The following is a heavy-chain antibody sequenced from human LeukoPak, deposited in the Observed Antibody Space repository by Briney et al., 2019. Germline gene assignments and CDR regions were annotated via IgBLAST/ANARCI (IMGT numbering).Heavy chain of an antibody. V-gene: IGHV3-74*01. J-gene: IGHJ5*02. CDR3: ARDSTGSRFDP. CDR1: GFTFSSYW. D-gene: IGHD3-9*01. CDR2: ISSDGSST. Sequence: GGSLRLSCAASGFTFSSYWMHWVRQAPGKGLVWVSRISSDGSSTSYADSVKGRFTISRDNAKNTLYLQMNSLRAEDTAVYYCARDSTGSRFDPWGQGTLVTVSS.